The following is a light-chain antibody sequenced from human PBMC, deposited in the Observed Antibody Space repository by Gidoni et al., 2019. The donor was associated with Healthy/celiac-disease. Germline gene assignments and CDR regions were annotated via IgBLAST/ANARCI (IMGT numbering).Light chain of an antibody. CDR1: QNISNY. CDR2: KAS. J-gene: IGKJ2*01. CDR3: QQYDSHPPT. V-gene: IGKV1-33*01. Sequence: DIQMTQSPSPLSASVGDRVTITCPASQNISNYLNWYQQKPGKAPKLLIYKASNLETGVPSRFSGSGSGTEFTFTISSLQPEDIATYYCQQYDSHPPTFGQGTKLEIK.